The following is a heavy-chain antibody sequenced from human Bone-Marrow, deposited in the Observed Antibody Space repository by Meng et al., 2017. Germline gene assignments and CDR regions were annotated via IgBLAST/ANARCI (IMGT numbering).Heavy chain of an antibody. CDR1: GFTFDDYA. J-gene: IGHJ4*02. V-gene: IGHV3-9*01. CDR2: ISWNSGSI. Sequence: GGSLRLSCAASGFTFDDYAMHWVRQAPGKGLEWVSGISWNSGSIGYADSVKGRFTISRDNAKNSLHLQMNSLRAEDTAVYYCARGYYGSGSVGYWGQGTLVTVSS. D-gene: IGHD3-10*01. CDR3: ARGYYGSGSVGY.